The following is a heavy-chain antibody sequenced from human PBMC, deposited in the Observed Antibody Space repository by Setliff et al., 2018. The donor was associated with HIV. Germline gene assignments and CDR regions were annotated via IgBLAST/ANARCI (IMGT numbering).Heavy chain of an antibody. CDR2: IFHSGRI. CDR1: GGSISSGGYS. D-gene: IGHD3-22*01. J-gene: IGHJ1*01. CDR3: ARRQWGTSGYYEFFQQ. Sequence: SETLSLTCAVSGGSISSGGYSWTWIRQPPGKGLEWIAYIFHSGRIYYNPTPKSRVTMSVDRSKNHLSLNVTSVTVADTAVYYCARRQWGTSGYYEFFQQWGQGTLVTVSS. V-gene: IGHV4-30-2*02.